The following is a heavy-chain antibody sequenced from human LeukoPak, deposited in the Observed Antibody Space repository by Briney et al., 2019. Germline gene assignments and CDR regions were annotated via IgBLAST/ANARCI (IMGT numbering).Heavy chain of an antibody. CDR3: ISEEELNYFDY. J-gene: IGHJ4*02. V-gene: IGHV3-23*01. CDR1: GFTFSSYA. D-gene: IGHD1-7*01. CDR2: ISGSGGST. Sequence: GGSLLLSCAASGFTFSSYAMSWVRQAPGKGLEWVSAISGSGGSTYYADSVKGRFTISRDNSKNTLYLQMNSLRAEDTAVYYCISEEELNYFDYWGQGTLVTVSS.